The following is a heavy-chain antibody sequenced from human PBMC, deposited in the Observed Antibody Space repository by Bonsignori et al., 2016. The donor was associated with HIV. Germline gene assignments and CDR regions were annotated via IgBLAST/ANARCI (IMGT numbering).Heavy chain of an antibody. CDR2: INHSGST. CDR3: ATIAAAGIRRDY. Sequence: WIRQPPGKGLEWIGEINHSGSTNYNPSLKSRVTISVDTSKNQFSLKLSSVTAADTAVHYCATIAAAGIRRDYWGQGTLVTVSS. D-gene: IGHD6-13*01. V-gene: IGHV4-34*01. J-gene: IGHJ4*02.